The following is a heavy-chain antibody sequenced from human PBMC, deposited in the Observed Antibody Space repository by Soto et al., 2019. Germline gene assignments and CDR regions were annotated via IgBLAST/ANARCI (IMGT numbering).Heavy chain of an antibody. J-gene: IGHJ5*02. CDR1: GFTFSSYS. Sequence: PGGSLRLSCAASGFTFSSYSMNWVRQAPGKGLEWVSYISSSSSTIYYADSVKGRFTISRDNAKNSLYLQMNSLRAEDTAVYYCARDPVVAAPTTHSKWFDPWGQGTLVTVSS. CDR3: ARDPVVAAPTTHSKWFDP. D-gene: IGHD2-15*01. CDR2: ISSSSSTI. V-gene: IGHV3-48*01.